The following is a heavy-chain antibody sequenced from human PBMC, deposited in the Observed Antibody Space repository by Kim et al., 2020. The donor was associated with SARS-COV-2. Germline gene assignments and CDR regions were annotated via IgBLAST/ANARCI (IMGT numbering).Heavy chain of an antibody. J-gene: IGHJ4*02. Sequence: ASVKVSCKASGYTFTSYGISWVRQAPGQGLEWMGWISAYNGNTNYAQKLQGRVTMTTDTSTSTAYMELRSLRSDDTAVYYCARDRGYGDYVWGSYPDSDSFDYWGQGTLVTVSS. CDR3: ARDRGYGDYVWGSYPDSDSFDY. D-gene: IGHD3-16*02. CDR1: GYTFTSYG. CDR2: ISAYNGNT. V-gene: IGHV1-18*01.